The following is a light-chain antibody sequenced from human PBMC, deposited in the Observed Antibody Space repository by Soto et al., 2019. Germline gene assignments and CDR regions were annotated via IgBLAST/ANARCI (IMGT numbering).Light chain of an antibody. CDR2: GAS. J-gene: IGKJ2*01. V-gene: IGKV3-15*01. CDR3: QQYNNWPPYN. Sequence: EIVMTQSPATLSVSPGERATLSCRASQSVSSNLAWYQQKPGQAPRLLIYGASTRATGIPARFSGSGSGTAFTLTISSLQSEDFAVYYCQQYNNWPPYNFGQGTKLEIK. CDR1: QSVSSN.